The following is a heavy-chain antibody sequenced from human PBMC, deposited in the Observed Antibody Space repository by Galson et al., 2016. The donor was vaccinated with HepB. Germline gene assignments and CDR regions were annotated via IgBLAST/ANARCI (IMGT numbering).Heavy chain of an antibody. Sequence: PALVKPTQTLTLTCTFSGFSLSTSGVGVGWIRQPPGKALEWLALIYWDDDKRYSPSLKSRLTITKDTSKNQVVLTMTNMDPVDTSTYYCANYYCDSSGYYPPYFHPWGRGTLVTVSS. CDR1: GFSLSTSGVG. D-gene: IGHD3-22*01. CDR2: IYWDDDK. J-gene: IGHJ2*01. CDR3: ANYYCDSSGYYPPYFHP. V-gene: IGHV2-5*02.